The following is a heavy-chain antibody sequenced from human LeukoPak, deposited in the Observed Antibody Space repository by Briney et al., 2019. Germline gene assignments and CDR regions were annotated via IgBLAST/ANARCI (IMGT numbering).Heavy chain of an antibody. CDR2: INPNSGGT. D-gene: IGHD3-10*01. CDR1: GYTFTGYY. V-gene: IGHV1-2*02. Sequence: ASVKVSCKASGYTFTGYYMHWVRQAPGQGLEWMGWINPNSGGTNYAQKFQGRVTMTRDTSISTACMELSRLRSDDTAVYYCARGPTYYYGSGSSDYWGQGTLVTVSS. J-gene: IGHJ4*02. CDR3: ARGPTYYYGSGSSDY.